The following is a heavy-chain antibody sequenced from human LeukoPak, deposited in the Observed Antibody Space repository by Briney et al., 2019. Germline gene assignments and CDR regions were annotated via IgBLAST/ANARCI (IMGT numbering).Heavy chain of an antibody. D-gene: IGHD1-26*01. CDR1: GGSISSYY. J-gene: IGHJ4*02. CDR3: ARQGVGAHDY. Sequence: SETLSLTCTVSGGSISSYYWSWIRQPPGKGLEWIGYIYYSGSTNYNPSLKSRVTISVDTSKNQFSLKLSSVTAADTAVYYCARQGVGAHDYWGQGTLVTVSS. V-gene: IGHV4-59*08. CDR2: IYYSGST.